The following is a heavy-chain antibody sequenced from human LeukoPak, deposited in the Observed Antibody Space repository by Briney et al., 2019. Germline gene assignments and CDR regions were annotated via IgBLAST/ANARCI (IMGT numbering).Heavy chain of an antibody. V-gene: IGHV1-18*01. D-gene: IGHD6-13*01. CDR2: ISTYNGNT. J-gene: IGHJ6*02. Sequence: ASVKVSCKSSGYTSSSYGISWMRQAPGQGLEWMGWISTYNGNTNYAQKFQGRVTITADESTSTAYMELSSLRSEDTAVYYCASSHWSSCIAAAEQYYYYGMDVWGQGTTVTVSS. CDR1: GYTSSSYG. CDR3: ASSHWSSCIAAAEQYYYYGMDV.